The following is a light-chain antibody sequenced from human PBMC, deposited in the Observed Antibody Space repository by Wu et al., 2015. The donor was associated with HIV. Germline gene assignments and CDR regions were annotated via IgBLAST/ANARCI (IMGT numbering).Light chain of an antibody. Sequence: EIVLTQSPGTLSLSPGERATLSCRTSQTITSTYLAWYQHKPGQAPRLLIYAASSRATGIPDRFSGSGSGTDFTLTISSLEPEDFAVYYCQQRSNWPLTFGGGTKVEIK. CDR3: QQRSNWPLT. CDR1: QTITSTY. CDR2: AAS. V-gene: IGKV3D-20*02. J-gene: IGKJ4*01.